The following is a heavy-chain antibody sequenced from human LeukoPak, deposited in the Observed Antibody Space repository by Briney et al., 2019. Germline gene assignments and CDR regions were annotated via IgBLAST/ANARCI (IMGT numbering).Heavy chain of an antibody. CDR2: IYYSGST. D-gene: IGHD3-22*01. CDR3: ARDSASSGYMNAFDI. Sequence: PSETLSLTCTVSGGSVSSSGYYWSWVPQPPGKGLEYIGYIYYSGSTNYNPSLKSRVTMSVDTSKNQFSLKLSSVTAADTAVYYCARDSASSGYMNAFDIWGQGTMVTVSS. CDR1: GGSVSSSGYY. J-gene: IGHJ3*02. V-gene: IGHV4-61*08.